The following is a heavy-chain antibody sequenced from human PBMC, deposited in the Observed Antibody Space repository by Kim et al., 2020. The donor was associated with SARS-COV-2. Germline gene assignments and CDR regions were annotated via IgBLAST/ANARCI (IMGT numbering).Heavy chain of an antibody. CDR2: ISSSSSYI. CDR1: GFTFSSYS. D-gene: IGHD3-22*01. Sequence: GGSLRLSCAASGFTFSSYSMNWVRQAPGKGLEWVSSISSSSSYIYYADSVKGRFTISRDNAKNSLYLQMNSLRAEDTAVYYCARDSGFLSPIDYWGQGTLVTVSS. V-gene: IGHV3-21*01. CDR3: ARDSGFLSPIDY. J-gene: IGHJ4*02.